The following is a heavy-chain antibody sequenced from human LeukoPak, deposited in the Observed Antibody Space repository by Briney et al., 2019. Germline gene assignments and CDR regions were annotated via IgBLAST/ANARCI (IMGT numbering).Heavy chain of an antibody. CDR2: ISGSGGST. CDR1: GFTFSSYA. CDR3: ANLGGSYYLQSDP. Sequence: GGSLGLSCAASGFTFSSYAMSWVRQAPGKGLEWVSAISGSGGSTYYADSVKGRFTISRDNSKNTLYLQMNSLRAEDTAVYYCANLGGSYYLQSDPWGQGTLVTVSS. J-gene: IGHJ5*02. D-gene: IGHD1-26*01. V-gene: IGHV3-23*01.